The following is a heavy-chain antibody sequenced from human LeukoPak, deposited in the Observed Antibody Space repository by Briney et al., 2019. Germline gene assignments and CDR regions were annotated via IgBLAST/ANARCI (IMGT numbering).Heavy chain of an antibody. CDR3: AREKIVVVPAAIYYYGMDV. Sequence: GASVKVSCKASGYTFTSYAMHWVRQAPGQRLEWMGWINAGNGNTKYSQKFQGRVTITADESTSTAYMELSSLRSEDTAVYYCAREKIVVVPAAIYYYGMDVWGQGTTVTVSS. D-gene: IGHD2-2*01. CDR2: INAGNGNT. J-gene: IGHJ6*02. V-gene: IGHV1-3*01. CDR1: GYTFTSYA.